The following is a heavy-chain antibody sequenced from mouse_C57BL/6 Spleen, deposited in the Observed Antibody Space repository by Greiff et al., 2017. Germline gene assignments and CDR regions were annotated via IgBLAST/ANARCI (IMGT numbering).Heavy chain of an antibody. CDR1: GYTFTSYW. V-gene: IGHV1-64*01. D-gene: IGHD2-1*01. CDR3: ARADGNYGGNY. CDR2: IHPNSGST. J-gene: IGHJ2*01. Sequence: QVQLKQPGAELVKPGASVKLSCKASGYTFTSYWMHWVKQRPGQGLEWIGMIHPNSGSTNYNEKFKSKATLTVDKSSSTAYMQLSSLTSEDSAVYYCARADGNYGGNYWGQGTTLTVSS.